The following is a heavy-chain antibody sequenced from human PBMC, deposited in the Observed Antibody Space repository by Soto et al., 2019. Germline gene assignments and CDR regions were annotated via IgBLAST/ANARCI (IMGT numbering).Heavy chain of an antibody. CDR2: ISGSGGST. Sequence: EVQLLESGGGLVQPGGSLRLSCAASGFTFSSYAMSWVRQAPGKGLEWVSAISGSGGSTYYADSVKGRFTISRDNSKKTLYLQMNGLRAEDTAVYYCANDLVRGMVRGFGFDYWGQGTLVTVSS. J-gene: IGHJ4*02. CDR3: ANDLVRGMVRGFGFDY. D-gene: IGHD3-10*01. CDR1: GFTFSSYA. V-gene: IGHV3-23*01.